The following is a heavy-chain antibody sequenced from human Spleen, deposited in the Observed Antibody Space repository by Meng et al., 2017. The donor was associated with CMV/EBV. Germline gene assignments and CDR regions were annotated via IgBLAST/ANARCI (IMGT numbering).Heavy chain of an antibody. CDR3: ARGAFHHNWIFGGGFDY. CDR1: GYTFTSYG. CDR2: ISAYNGNT. V-gene: IGHV1-18*01. J-gene: IGHJ4*02. D-gene: IGHD1-20*01. Sequence: ASVKVSCKASGYTFTSYGISWVRQAPGQGLEWMGWISAYNGNTNNAQKFQGRVTMTTDTSTSTAYMELRSLRSDDTAVYFCARGAFHHNWIFGGGFDYWGQGTLVTVSS.